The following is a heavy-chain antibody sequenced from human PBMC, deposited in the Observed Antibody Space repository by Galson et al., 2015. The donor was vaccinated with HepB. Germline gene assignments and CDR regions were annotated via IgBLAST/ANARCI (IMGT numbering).Heavy chain of an antibody. CDR3: ARVQVRGFFKLYYDGLDV. Sequence: TLSLTCAVYGGSFRYYYWSWIRQTPGKRLEWIGEINHHGTTKYNASLKSRVTISIDTRKSQFSLKMRSVTAADTAVYYCARVQVRGFFKLYYDGLDVWGQGTTVIVSS. J-gene: IGHJ6*02. V-gene: IGHV4-34*01. CDR2: INHHGTT. CDR1: GGSFRYYY. D-gene: IGHD3-10*01.